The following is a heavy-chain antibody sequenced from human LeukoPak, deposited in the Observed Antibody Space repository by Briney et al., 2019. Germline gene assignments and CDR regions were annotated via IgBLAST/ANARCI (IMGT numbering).Heavy chain of an antibody. CDR3: AKGKDGYNYFEY. J-gene: IGHJ4*02. CDR1: GFTFTTYA. Sequence: GGSLRLSCAAPGFTFTTYAMSWVRQAPGKGLEWVSSISGAGRSTYYADSVKGRFTISRDNSKNTLYLQLNSLRAEDTAIYYCAKGKDGYNYFEYWGQGTLVTVSS. V-gene: IGHV3-23*01. D-gene: IGHD5-24*01. CDR2: ISGAGRST.